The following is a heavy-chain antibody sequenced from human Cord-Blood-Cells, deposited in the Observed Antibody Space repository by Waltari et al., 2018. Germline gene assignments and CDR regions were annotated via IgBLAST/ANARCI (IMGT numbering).Heavy chain of an antibody. CDR2: ISGSGGST. D-gene: IGHD6-13*01. Sequence: EVQLLESGGGLVQPGGSLRLSWAASGFTFRSYAMSWVRQAPGKGLEWVSAISGSGGSTYYADSLKGRFTISRDNSKSTLYLQMNSLRAEDTAVYYCAKFHSSSWFWFDYWGQGTLVTVSS. CDR3: AKFHSSSWFWFDY. J-gene: IGHJ4*02. CDR1: GFTFRSYA. V-gene: IGHV3-23*01.